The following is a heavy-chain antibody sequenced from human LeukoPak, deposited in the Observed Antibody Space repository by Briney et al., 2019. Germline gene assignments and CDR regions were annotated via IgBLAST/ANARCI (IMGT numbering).Heavy chain of an antibody. Sequence: ASVTVSCKASGGTFSSYAISWVRQAPGQGLEWMGRIIPILGIANYAQKFQGRVTITADKSTSTAYMELSSLRSEDTAVYYCARADDYGGLGFDYWGQGTLVTVSS. CDR3: ARADDYGGLGFDY. J-gene: IGHJ4*02. D-gene: IGHD4-17*01. V-gene: IGHV1-69*04. CDR2: IIPILGIA. CDR1: GGTFSSYA.